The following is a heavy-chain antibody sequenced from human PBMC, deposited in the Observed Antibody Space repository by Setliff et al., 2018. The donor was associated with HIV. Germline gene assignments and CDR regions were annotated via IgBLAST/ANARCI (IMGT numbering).Heavy chain of an antibody. J-gene: IGHJ6*02. Sequence: GESLKISCKGSGYSFTNYWISWVRQMPGKGLEWMGKIDPSDSYTNYSPSFQGHITISTDKSITTAYLQWSSLKVSDTAIYYCARLKPYYYGMDVWGQGTTVTVSS. CDR3: ARLKPYYYGMDV. V-gene: IGHV5-10-1*01. CDR2: IDPSDSYT. CDR1: GYSFTNYW.